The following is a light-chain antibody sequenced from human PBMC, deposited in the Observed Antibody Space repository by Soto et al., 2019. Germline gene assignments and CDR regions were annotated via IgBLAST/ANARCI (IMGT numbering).Light chain of an antibody. V-gene: IGKV3-20*01. Sequence: IVVTNSPGTVSLSQGEGSTIYFSSSESVKNNYLAWFQKKPGQAPRLLIYGASSRATGIPDRFSGSGSGTDFTLTIIRLEPEDFAVYYCQQYGSSPSTFGQGTRLDI. CDR1: ESVKNNY. CDR3: QQYGSSPST. J-gene: IGKJ5*01. CDR2: GAS.